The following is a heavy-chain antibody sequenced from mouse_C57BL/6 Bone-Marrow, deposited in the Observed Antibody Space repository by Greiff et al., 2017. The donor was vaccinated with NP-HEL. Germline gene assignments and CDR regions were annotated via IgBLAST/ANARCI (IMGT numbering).Heavy chain of an antibody. CDR1: GFTFSSYA. J-gene: IGHJ2*01. V-gene: IGHV5-4*03. Sequence: EVMLVESGGGLVKPGGSLKLSCAASGFTFSSYAMSWVRQTPEKRLEWVATISDGGSYTYYPDNVKGRFTISRDNAKNNLYLQMSHLKSEDTAMYYCARAPSFYYGSSYDYFDYWGQGTTLTVSS. D-gene: IGHD1-1*01. CDR2: ISDGGSYT. CDR3: ARAPSFYYGSSYDYFDY.